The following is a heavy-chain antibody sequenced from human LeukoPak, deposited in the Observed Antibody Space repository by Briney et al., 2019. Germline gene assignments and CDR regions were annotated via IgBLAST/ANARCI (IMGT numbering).Heavy chain of an antibody. CDR3: ARGRWDRVDAFDI. J-gene: IGHJ3*02. CDR2: INPSGGST. V-gene: IGHV1-46*01. Sequence: GASVKVSCKASGYTFTSYYMHWVRQAPGQGLEWMGIINPSGGSTSYAQKFQGRVTMTRDMSTSTVYMELSSLRSEDTAVYYCARGRWDRVDAFDIWAKGQWSPSLQ. D-gene: IGHD1-26*01. CDR1: GYTFTSYY.